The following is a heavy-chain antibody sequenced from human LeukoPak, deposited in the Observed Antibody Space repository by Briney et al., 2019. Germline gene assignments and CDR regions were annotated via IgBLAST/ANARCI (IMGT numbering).Heavy chain of an antibody. CDR1: GFTFSSYG. Sequence: GRSLRLSCAASGFTFSSYGIHWVRQAPGKGLEWVAVIWHDGTNKYYADSVKGRFLLSRDNSLNTLYLQMNSLRAGDTALYYCARDIESYHPEYWFDPWGQGTLVTVSS. CDR3: ARDIESYHPEYWFDP. J-gene: IGHJ5*02. CDR2: IWHDGTNK. V-gene: IGHV3-33*01. D-gene: IGHD2-2*01.